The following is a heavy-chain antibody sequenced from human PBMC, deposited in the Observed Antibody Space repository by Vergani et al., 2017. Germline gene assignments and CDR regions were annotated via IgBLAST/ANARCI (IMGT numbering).Heavy chain of an antibody. Sequence: HLQLQESGPGLVKPSETLSLTCTVSGGSISSSSYYWGWIRQPPGKGLEWIGSIYYSGSTSYNPSLKSRVTISVDTSKNQFSLKLSSVTAADTAVYYCARDGEPGSGWYYGMDVWGQGTTVTVSS. CDR3: ARDGEPGSGWYYGMDV. D-gene: IGHD6-19*01. J-gene: IGHJ6*02. V-gene: IGHV4-39*07. CDR2: IYYSGST. CDR1: GGSISSSSYY.